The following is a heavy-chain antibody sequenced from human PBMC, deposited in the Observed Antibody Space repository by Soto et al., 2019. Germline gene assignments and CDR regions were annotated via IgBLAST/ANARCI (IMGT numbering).Heavy chain of an antibody. D-gene: IGHD5-18*01. J-gene: IGHJ6*02. V-gene: IGHV1-69*13. CDR2: IIPIFGTA. CDR3: ATRDGQQLLKNYYYYGMDV. Sequence: SVKVSCKASGGTFSSYAISWVRQAPGQGLEWMGGIIPIFGTANYAQKFQGRVTITADESTSTAYMELSSLRSEDTAVYYCATRDGQQLLKNYYYYGMDVWGQGTTVTVSS. CDR1: GGTFSSYA.